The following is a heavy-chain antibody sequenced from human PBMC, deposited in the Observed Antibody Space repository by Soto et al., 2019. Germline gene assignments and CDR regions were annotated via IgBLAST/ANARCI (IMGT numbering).Heavy chain of an antibody. Sequence: SETLSLTCTVSGASISGFYWSWIRKSAGKGLEWIGRIYATGTTDYNPSRKSRVMMSVDTSKKQFSLKLRSVTAADTAVYYCVRDGTKTLRDWFDPWGQGISVTVS. CDR3: VRDGTKTLRDWFDP. D-gene: IGHD1-1*01. CDR2: IYATGTT. V-gene: IGHV4-4*07. J-gene: IGHJ5*02. CDR1: GASISGFY.